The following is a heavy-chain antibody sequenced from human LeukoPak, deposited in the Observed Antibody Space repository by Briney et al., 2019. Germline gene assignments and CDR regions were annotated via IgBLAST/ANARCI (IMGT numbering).Heavy chain of an antibody. Sequence: PGGSLRLSCAASGFTFSNYAMSWVRQAPGKGLEWVSAISGSGGTTYYADSVKGRFTISRDNSKNTLYLQMNSLRAEDTAVYYCAKLDSPWAARGSFDHWGQGALVTVSS. CDR1: GFTFSNYA. CDR2: ISGSGGTT. D-gene: IGHD3-10*01. V-gene: IGHV3-23*01. J-gene: IGHJ5*02. CDR3: AKLDSPWAARGSFDH.